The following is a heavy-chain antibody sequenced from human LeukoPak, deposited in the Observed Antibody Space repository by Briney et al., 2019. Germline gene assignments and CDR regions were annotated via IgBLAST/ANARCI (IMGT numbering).Heavy chain of an antibody. Sequence: PGGSLRLSCAASGFTFSRYWMSWVRQAPGKGLEWVANIKEDGSEKYYVDSVKGRFTISRDKAKKSLYLQMNSLRVEDTAVCYCAKLGDLFEFCGQGTLVTVSS. V-gene: IGHV3-7*01. CDR1: GFTFSRYW. J-gene: IGHJ4*02. CDR3: AKLGDLFEF. D-gene: IGHD3-10*01. CDR2: IKEDGSEK.